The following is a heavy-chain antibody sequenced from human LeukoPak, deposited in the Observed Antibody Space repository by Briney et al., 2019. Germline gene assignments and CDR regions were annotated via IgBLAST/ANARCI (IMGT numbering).Heavy chain of an antibody. V-gene: IGHV1-46*01. CDR2: INPSGGST. CDR3: ARDPRPSYDSSGYFYYPGDY. D-gene: IGHD3-22*01. Sequence: GASVKVSCKASGYTFTSYYMHWVRQAPGQGLEWMAIINPSGGSTSYAQKFQGRVTLTRDTSTSTVYMELNSLRSEDTAVYYCARDPRPSYDSSGYFYYPGDYWGQGTLVTVSS. J-gene: IGHJ4*02. CDR1: GYTFTSYY.